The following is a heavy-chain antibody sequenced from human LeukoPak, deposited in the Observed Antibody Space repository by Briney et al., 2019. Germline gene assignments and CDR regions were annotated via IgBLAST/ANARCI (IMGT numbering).Heavy chain of an antibody. V-gene: IGHV3-30*04. D-gene: IGHD6-19*01. CDR3: ARDIHSGPGIGYFDY. CDR2: ISYDGSNK. Sequence: GGSLRLSCAGSGFTFSSYAMHWVRQAPGKGLEWEAVISYDGSNKYYADSVKGRFTISRDNSKNRLFLQMNSLRAEDTAVYYCARDIHSGPGIGYFDYWGQGTLVTVSS. J-gene: IGHJ4*02. CDR1: GFTFSSYA.